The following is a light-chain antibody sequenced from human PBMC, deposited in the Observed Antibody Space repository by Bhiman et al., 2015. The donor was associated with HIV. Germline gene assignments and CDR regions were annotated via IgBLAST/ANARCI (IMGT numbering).Light chain of an antibody. J-gene: IGLJ2*01. CDR1: SSDIGDSDS. V-gene: IGLV1-40*01. CDR3: QSYDSSLSGLWI. CDR2: GNN. Sequence: QSALTQPPSASGSPGQSVTISCTGTSSDIGDSDSVSWYQQLPGTAPKLLIYGNNNRPSGVPDRFSGSKSGTSASLAITGLQVEDEADYYCQSYDSSLSGLWIFGGGTKLTVL.